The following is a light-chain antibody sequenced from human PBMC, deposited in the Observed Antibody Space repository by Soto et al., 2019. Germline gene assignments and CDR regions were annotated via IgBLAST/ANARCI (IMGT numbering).Light chain of an antibody. CDR3: QQYGGSPRT. CDR1: QGVSSY. V-gene: IGKV3-11*01. Sequence: EIVLTQSPATLSLSPGERATLSCRASQGVSSYLAWYQQKPGQAPRLLIYDASNRATGIPARFSGSGSGTDFTLTISSLEPEDFAVYYCQQYGGSPRTFGQGTKVDIK. J-gene: IGKJ1*01. CDR2: DAS.